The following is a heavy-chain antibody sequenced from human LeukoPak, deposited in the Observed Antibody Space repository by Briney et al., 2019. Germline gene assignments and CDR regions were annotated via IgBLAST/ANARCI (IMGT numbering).Heavy chain of an antibody. CDR1: GGSISSYY. D-gene: IGHD3-9*01. J-gene: IGHJ5*02. CDR3: ARSPGHYDILTGYYTT. Sequence: MSSETLSLTCTVSGGSISSYYWSWIRQPPGKGLEWIGYIYYSGSTNYNPSLKSRVTISVDTSKNQFSLKLSSVTAADTAVYYCARSPGHYDILTGYYTTWGQGTLVTVSS. V-gene: IGHV4-59*01. CDR2: IYYSGST.